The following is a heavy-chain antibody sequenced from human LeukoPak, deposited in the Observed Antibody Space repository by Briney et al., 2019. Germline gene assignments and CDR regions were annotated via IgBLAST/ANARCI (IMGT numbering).Heavy chain of an antibody. CDR2: INSDGSTT. CDR3: ARDSSSSHYYYGMDV. Sequence: PGGSLRLSCAASGFTFSSYWMHWVRQAPGKGLVWVSRINSDGSTTNYADSVKGRFTISRDNAKNSLYLQMNSLRAEDTAVYYCARDSSSSHYYYGMDVWGKGTTVTVSS. CDR1: GFTFSSYW. D-gene: IGHD6-13*01. J-gene: IGHJ6*04. V-gene: IGHV3-74*01.